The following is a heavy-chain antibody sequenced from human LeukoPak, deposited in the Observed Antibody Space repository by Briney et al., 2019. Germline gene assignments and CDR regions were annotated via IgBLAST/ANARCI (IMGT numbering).Heavy chain of an antibody. J-gene: IGHJ4*02. CDR1: GGSFSGYY. D-gene: IGHD5-18*01. Sequence: PSETLSLTCAVYGGSFSGYYWSWIRQPPGKGLEWIGEINHSGSTNYNPSLKSRVTISVDTSKNQFSLKLSSVTAADTAVYYCARDMSAWGYSYGLYYFDYWGQGTLVTVSS. CDR3: ARDMSAWGYSYGLYYFDY. CDR2: INHSGST. V-gene: IGHV4-34*01.